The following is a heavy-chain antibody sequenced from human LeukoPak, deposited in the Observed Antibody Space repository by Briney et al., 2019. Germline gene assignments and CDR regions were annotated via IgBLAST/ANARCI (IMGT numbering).Heavy chain of an antibody. V-gene: IGHV1-2*02. D-gene: IGHD3-10*01. CDR1: GYTFTGYY. Sequence: ASVKVSCKASGYTFTGYYMHWVRQAPGQGLEWMGWINPNSGGTNYAQKFQGRVTMTRDTSISTAYMELSRLRSDDTAVYYCARSGSVVWGVIFHYYLGQGTLV. J-gene: IGHJ4*01. CDR3: ARSGSVVWGVIFHYY. CDR2: INPNSGGT.